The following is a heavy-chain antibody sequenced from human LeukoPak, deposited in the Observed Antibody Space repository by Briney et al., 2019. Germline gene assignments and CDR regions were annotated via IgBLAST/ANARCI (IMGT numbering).Heavy chain of an antibody. Sequence: SETLSLTCTVSGGSISSYYWSWLRQPPGKGLEWIGYIYYSGSTNYNPSLKSRVTISVDTSKNQFSLKLSSVTAADTAVYYCARVYSSSWDNYFDYWGQGTLVTVSS. J-gene: IGHJ4*02. CDR3: ARVYSSSWDNYFDY. CDR2: IYYSGST. CDR1: GGSISSYY. V-gene: IGHV4-59*01. D-gene: IGHD6-13*01.